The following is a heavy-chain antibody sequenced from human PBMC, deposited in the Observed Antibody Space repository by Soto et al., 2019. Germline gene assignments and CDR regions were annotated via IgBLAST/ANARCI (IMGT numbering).Heavy chain of an antibody. D-gene: IGHD5-18*01. CDR3: TKGGGDTFMGEAFDT. V-gene: IGHV3-30*18. CDR1: GFSFSDYP. J-gene: IGHJ3*02. CDR2: ISSDGSNK. Sequence: QGQLVESGGGVVRPGRSLRLSCAASGFSFSDYPMHWVRQAPGKGLEWVALISSDGSNKYFADSVKGRFTISRDNSKNTLYLQMNSLRPDDTALYYCTKGGGDTFMGEAFDTWGQGTMVIVSS.